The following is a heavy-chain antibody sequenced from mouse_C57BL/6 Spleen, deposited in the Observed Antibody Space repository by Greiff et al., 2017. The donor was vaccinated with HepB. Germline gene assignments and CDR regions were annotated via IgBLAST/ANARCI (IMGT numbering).Heavy chain of an antibody. J-gene: IGHJ2*01. CDR2: IYPGDGDT. Sequence: QVHVKQSGPELVKPGASVKISCKASGYAFSSSWMNWVKQRPGKGLEWIGRIYPGDGDTNYNGKFKGKATLTADKSSSTAYMQLSSLTSEDSAVYFCASLIYYDPFDYWGQGTTLTVSS. D-gene: IGHD2-4*01. V-gene: IGHV1-82*01. CDR1: GYAFSSSW. CDR3: ASLIYYDPFDY.